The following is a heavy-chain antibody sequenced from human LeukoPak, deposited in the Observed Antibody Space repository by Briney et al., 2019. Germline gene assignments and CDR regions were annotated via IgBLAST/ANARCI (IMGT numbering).Heavy chain of an antibody. J-gene: IGHJ6*03. V-gene: IGHV4-31*03. CDR2: INHSGST. CDR3: ARPGDRRSGNYYYYMDV. D-gene: IGHD1-26*01. CDR1: GGSISSGGYY. Sequence: SQTPSLTCTVSGGSISSGGYYWSWIRQHPGKGLEWIGEINHSGSTNYNPSLKSRVTISVDTSKNQFSLKLSSVTAADTAVYYCARPGDRRSGNYYYYMDVWGKGTTVTVSS.